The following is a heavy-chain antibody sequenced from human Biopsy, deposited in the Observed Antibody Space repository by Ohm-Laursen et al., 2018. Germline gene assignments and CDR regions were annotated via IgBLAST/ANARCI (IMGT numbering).Heavy chain of an antibody. J-gene: IGHJ4*02. CDR3: ARVGSGWAPFDK. Sequence: SDTLSLTCSVSGHSISRDYRWGWIRQSTGKTLEWLGNIFKDGNTLYNPSLRSRLIISIDTSKNQFPLMMTPVSGADTGVYFCARVGSGWAPFDKWGPGTLVTVSS. V-gene: IGHV4-38-2*02. CDR2: IFKDGNT. CDR1: GHSISRDYR. D-gene: IGHD6-19*01.